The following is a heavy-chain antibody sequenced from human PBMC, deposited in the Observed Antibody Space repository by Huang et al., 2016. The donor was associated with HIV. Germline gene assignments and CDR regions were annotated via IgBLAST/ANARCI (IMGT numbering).Heavy chain of an antibody. CDR3: ARDSQQWLVEDY. J-gene: IGHJ4*02. CDR2: IKSDGSST. Sequence: EVQLVESGGGLVQPGGSLRLSCAASGFTFSSYWMHWVRQAPGKGLVWVSRIKSDGSSTSYADSVKGRFTISRDNAKNTLYLQINSLRAEDTAVYYCARDSQQWLVEDYWGQGTLVTVSS. CDR1: GFTFSSYW. D-gene: IGHD6-19*01. V-gene: IGHV3-74*01.